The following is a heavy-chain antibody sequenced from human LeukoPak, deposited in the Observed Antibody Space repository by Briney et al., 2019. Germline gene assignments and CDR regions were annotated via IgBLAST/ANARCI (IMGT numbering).Heavy chain of an antibody. CDR3: ARVAKGVPYFDY. CDR2: ISSSSSYI. Sequence: GGSLRLSCAASGFTFSSYSMNWVRQAPGKGLEGVSSISSSSSYIYYADSVKGRFTISRDNDKNSLYLQMNSLRAEDTAVYYCARVAKGVPYFDYWGQGTLVTVSS. CDR1: GFTFSSYS. D-gene: IGHD3-10*01. J-gene: IGHJ4*02. V-gene: IGHV3-21*01.